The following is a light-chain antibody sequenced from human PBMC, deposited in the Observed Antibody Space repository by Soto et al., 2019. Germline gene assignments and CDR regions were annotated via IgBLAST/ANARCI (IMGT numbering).Light chain of an antibody. Sequence: QSVLTQPPSVSGAPGQRVTISCTGGNSNIGAGYDVHWYQQLPGTAPKLLIFGNTNRPSGVPDRFSGSKSGTSASLAITGLQAEDEADYYCQSYDSSLSGSVFGGGTKLTVL. CDR2: GNT. J-gene: IGLJ3*02. V-gene: IGLV1-40*01. CDR1: NSNIGAGYD. CDR3: QSYDSSLSGSV.